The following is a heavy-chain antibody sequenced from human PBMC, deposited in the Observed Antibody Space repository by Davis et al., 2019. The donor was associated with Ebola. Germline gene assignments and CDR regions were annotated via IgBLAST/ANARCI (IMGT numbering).Heavy chain of an antibody. CDR2: INHSGST. D-gene: IGHD4-17*01. V-gene: IGHV4-34*01. Sequence: SETLSLTCAVYGGSFSGYYWSWIRQPPGKGLEWIGEINHSGSTNYNPSLRSRVAISVDPSKNQFSLEVSSVTAADTATYYCARTTKTNIEDSGLGYNSFDSWGQGVLVSVSS. J-gene: IGHJ5*01. CDR1: GGSFSGYY. CDR3: ARTTKTNIEDSGLGYNSFDS.